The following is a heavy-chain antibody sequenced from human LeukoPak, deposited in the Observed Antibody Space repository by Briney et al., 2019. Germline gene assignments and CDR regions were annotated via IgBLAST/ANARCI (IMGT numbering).Heavy chain of an antibody. CDR3: ARSFNGAYFDY. V-gene: IGHV3-53*01. D-gene: IGHD3-10*01. CDR2: IYSGGNT. CDR1: GFTVSSNY. J-gene: IGHJ4*02. Sequence: GGSLSFSSAASGFTVSSNYMSWVRQAPGNGLEWVSFIYSGGNTYYADSVKGRFTISRDNSKNTLYLQLNSLRAVDTAVYYCARSFNGAYFDYWGQGTLVTVSS.